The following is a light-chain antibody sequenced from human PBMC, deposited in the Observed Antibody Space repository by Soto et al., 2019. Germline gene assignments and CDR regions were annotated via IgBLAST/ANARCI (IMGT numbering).Light chain of an antibody. Sequence: EIVMTQSPATLSVSPGERATLSCRASQSVSSNLAWYQHKPGQAPRLLTYGASTRATGIPARFRGSGSGTEFTLTISSLQSEDYAVYHCHHYNSWPRTWTFGQGTKVDI. CDR3: HHYNSWPRTWT. V-gene: IGKV3-15*01. CDR2: GAS. J-gene: IGKJ1*01. CDR1: QSVSSN.